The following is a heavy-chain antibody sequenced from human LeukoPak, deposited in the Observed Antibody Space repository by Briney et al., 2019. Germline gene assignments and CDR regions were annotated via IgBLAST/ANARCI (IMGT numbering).Heavy chain of an antibody. CDR1: GYTFTSYY. Sequence: GASVKVSCKASGYTFTSYYMHWVRQAPGQGLEWMGIINPSGVSTTYAQKFQGRVTMTRDMSTSTVYMELSSLRSEDTAVYYCARDSYYSSSSLGFDYWGQGTLVTVSS. J-gene: IGHJ4*02. CDR3: ARDSYYSSSSLGFDY. CDR2: INPSGVST. V-gene: IGHV1-46*01. D-gene: IGHD6-6*01.